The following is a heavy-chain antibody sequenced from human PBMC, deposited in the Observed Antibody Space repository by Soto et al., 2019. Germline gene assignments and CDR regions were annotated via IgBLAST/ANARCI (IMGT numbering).Heavy chain of an antibody. J-gene: IGHJ4*02. CDR2: IYWDDDE. CDR3: AHGSCSSADCYPNPYLDY. Sequence: GLDLEWLALIYWDDDERYSPSLKSRLTITKDTSKNQVVITMTNVDPVDTATYYCAHGSCSSADCYPNPYLDYWGQGILVTVSS. D-gene: IGHD2-2*01. V-gene: IGHV2-5*02.